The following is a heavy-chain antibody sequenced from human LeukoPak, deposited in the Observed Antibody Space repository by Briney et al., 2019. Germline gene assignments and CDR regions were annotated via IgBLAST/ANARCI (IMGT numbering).Heavy chain of an antibody. CDR1: GFTVSSNY. V-gene: IGHV3-53*01. Sequence: GGSLRLSCAAAGFTVSSNYMSWVRQAPGKGLEWVSVIYSGGSTYYADSVKGRFTISRDNYKNTLYLQMNSLRAEDTAVYYCARGTSGWSPAPFDYWGQGTLVTVSS. CDR2: IYSGGST. J-gene: IGHJ4*02. D-gene: IGHD6-19*01. CDR3: ARGTSGWSPAPFDY.